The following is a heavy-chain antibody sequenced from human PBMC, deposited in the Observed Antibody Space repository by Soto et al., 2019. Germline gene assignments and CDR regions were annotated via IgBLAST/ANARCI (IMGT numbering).Heavy chain of an antibody. CDR3: AKDRGGYCSSTSCYAINY. CDR1: GFTFSSYA. J-gene: IGHJ4*02. CDR2: ISGSGGST. D-gene: IGHD2-2*03. V-gene: IGHV3-23*01. Sequence: GGSLRLSCAASGFTFSSYAMSWVRQAPGKGLEWVSAISGSGGSTYYADSVKGRFTISRDNSKNTLYLQMNSLRAEDTAVYYCAKDRGGYCSSTSCYAINYWGQGTLVTVSS.